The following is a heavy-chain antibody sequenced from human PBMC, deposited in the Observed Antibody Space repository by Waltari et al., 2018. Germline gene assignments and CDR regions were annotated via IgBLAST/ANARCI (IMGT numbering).Heavy chain of an antibody. Sequence: DVQLLESGGGLVQPGGSLRLSCAVSGLTFSTHHMNWVRPAPGKGLEWVSFITNSGVKTDYADSVKGRFTISRDNSKNTLSLQMNSLRVEDTAVYYCAKGGFGSWGQGTLVTVTS. D-gene: IGHD3-16*01. J-gene: IGHJ4*02. V-gene: IGHV3-23*01. CDR1: GLTFSTHH. CDR2: ITNSGVKT. CDR3: AKGGFGS.